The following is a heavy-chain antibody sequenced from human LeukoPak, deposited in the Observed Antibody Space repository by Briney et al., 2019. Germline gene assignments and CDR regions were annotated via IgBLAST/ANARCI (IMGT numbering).Heavy chain of an antibody. CDR1: GFTFSSYW. CDR3: ATESAYYDFWSGYYRNLNWFDP. CDR2: IKQDGSEK. D-gene: IGHD3-3*01. J-gene: IGHJ5*02. V-gene: IGHV3-7*01. Sequence: PGGSLRLSCAASGFTFSSYWMSWVRQAPGKGLEWVANIKQDGSEKYYVDSVKGRFTISRDNAKNSLYLQMNSLRAEDTAVYYCATESAYYDFWSGYYRNLNWFDPWGQGTLVTVSS.